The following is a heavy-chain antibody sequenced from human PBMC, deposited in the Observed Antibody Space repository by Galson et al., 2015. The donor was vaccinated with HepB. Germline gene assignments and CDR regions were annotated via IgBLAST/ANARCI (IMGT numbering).Heavy chain of an antibody. V-gene: IGHV3-23*01. CDR2: LSGGGDST. D-gene: IGHD2-8*01. CDR3: ARDYAGPNDEAFDI. Sequence: SLRLSCAASGFTFSTYAMSWVRQAPGKGLEWVSALSGGGDSTYYADSVKGRFTISRDNAKNSLYLQMNSLRDEDTAVYYCARDYAGPNDEAFDIWGQGTRLTASS. CDR1: GFTFSTYA. J-gene: IGHJ3*02.